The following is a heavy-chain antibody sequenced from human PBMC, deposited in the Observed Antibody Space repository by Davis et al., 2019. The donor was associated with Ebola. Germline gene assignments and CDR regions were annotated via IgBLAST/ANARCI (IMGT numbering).Heavy chain of an antibody. V-gene: IGHV4-61*08. Sequence: SETLSLTCAVSGGFVSSGGYSWNWIRQPPGKGLAWIGYIYYSGSTNYNPSLKSRVTISVDTSKNQFSLKLSSVTAADTAVYYCARVGGYSYGLDYWGQGTLVTVSS. J-gene: IGHJ4*02. D-gene: IGHD5-18*01. CDR1: GGFVSSGGYS. CDR3: ARVGGYSYGLDY. CDR2: IYYSGST.